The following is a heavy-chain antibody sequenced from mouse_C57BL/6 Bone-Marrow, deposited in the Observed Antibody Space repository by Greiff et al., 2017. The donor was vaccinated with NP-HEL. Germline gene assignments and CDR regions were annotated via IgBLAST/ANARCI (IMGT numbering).Heavy chain of an antibody. Sequence: VQLQQSGPELVKPGASVKISCKASGYAFSSSWMNWVKQRPGKGLEWIGRIYPGDGDTNYNGKFKGKATLTADKSSSTAYMQLSSLTSEDSAVYFCAREGVVARWYFDVWGTGTTVTVSS. D-gene: IGHD1-1*01. CDR1: GYAFSSSW. CDR2: IYPGDGDT. CDR3: AREGVVARWYFDV. V-gene: IGHV1-82*01. J-gene: IGHJ1*03.